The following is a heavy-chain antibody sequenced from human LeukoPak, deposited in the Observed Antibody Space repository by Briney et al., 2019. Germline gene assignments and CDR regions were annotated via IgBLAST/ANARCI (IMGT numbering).Heavy chain of an antibody. CDR1: GYSISSDYY. CDR3: ARHGRQWLPRVYYYYMDV. CDR2: INHSGST. V-gene: IGHV4-38-2*02. D-gene: IGHD6-19*01. Sequence: SETLSLTCTVSGYSISSDYYWSWIRQPPGKGLEWIGEINHSGSTNYNPSLKSRVTTSVDTSKNQFSLKLSSVTAADTAVYYCARHGRQWLPRVYYYYMDVWGKGTTVTISS. J-gene: IGHJ6*03.